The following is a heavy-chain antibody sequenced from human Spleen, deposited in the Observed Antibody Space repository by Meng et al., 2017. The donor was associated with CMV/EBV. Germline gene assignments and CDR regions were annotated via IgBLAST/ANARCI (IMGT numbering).Heavy chain of an antibody. CDR3: ARDLITMTPNWFDP. D-gene: IGHD3-22*01. J-gene: IGHJ5*02. V-gene: IGHV1-18*01. CDR2: ISGYNGKT. Sequence: ASVKVSCKASGYTFTSYGISWVRQAPGQGLEWMGWISGYNGKTNYAQKFQGRVTMTTDTSTSTAYMELRSLRSDDTAVYYCARDLITMTPNWFDPWGQGTLVTVS. CDR1: GYTFTSYG.